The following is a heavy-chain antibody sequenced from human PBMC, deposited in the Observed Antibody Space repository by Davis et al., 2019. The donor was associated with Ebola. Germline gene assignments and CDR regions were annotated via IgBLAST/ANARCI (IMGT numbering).Heavy chain of an antibody. CDR1: GGSISSYY. CDR3: ARVGPYSSGWYLDY. J-gene: IGHJ4*02. D-gene: IGHD6-19*01. CDR2: IYYSGST. Sequence: MPSETLSLTCTVSGGSISSYYWSWIRQPPGKGLGWIGYIYYSGSTNYNPSLKSRVTISADTSKNQFSLKLSSVTAADTAVYYCARVGPYSSGWYLDYWGQGTLVTVSS. V-gene: IGHV4-59*01.